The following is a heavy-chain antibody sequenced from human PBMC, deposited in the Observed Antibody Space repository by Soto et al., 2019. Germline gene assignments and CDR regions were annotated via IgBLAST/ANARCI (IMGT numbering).Heavy chain of an antibody. V-gene: IGHV3-66*01. Sequence: EVQLVESGGGLVQPGGSLRLSCAVSGFGVSNNFLSWVRQAPGKGLEWVSLIYSGGNTYYADSVKGRFTISRDNSKNTVYLQMNSLRAEDTAVYYCARDPGKNFIWGQGTMVTVSS. CDR1: GFGVSNNF. CDR3: ARDPGKNFI. J-gene: IGHJ3*02. CDR2: IYSGGNT.